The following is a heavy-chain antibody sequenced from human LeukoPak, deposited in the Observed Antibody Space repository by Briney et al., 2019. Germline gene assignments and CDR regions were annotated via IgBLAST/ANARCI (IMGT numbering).Heavy chain of an antibody. J-gene: IGHJ3*02. CDR2: ISSSGSTI. CDR1: GFTLSSCS. D-gene: IGHD2-2*01. V-gene: IGHV3-48*04. CDR3: ARAGYCSSTSCYFRIAFDI. Sequence: GGSLRLSCAASGFTLSSCSMNWVRQAPGKGLEWVSYISSSGSTIYYADSVKGRFTISRDNAKNSLYLQMNSLRAEDTAVYYCARAGYCSSTSCYFRIAFDIWGQGTMVTVSS.